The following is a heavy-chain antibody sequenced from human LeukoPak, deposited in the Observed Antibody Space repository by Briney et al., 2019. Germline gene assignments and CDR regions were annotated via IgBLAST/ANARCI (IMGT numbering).Heavy chain of an antibody. D-gene: IGHD3-3*01. CDR3: ARDRRESVLRFLEWLYLWY. J-gene: IGHJ4*02. CDR2: IIPIFGTA. V-gene: IGHV1-69*06. Sequence: GASVKVSCKASGGTFSSYVISWVRQAPGQGLEWMGGIIPIFGTANYAQKFQGRVTITADKSTSTAYMELSSLRSEDTAVYYCARDRRESVLRFLEWLYLWYWGQGTLVTVSS. CDR1: GGTFSSYV.